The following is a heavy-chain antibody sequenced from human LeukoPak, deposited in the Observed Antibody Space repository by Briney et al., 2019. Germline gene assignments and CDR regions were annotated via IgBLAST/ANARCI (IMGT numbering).Heavy chain of an antibody. CDR1: GGSINNSPYY. CDR2: MHYSGTT. CDR3: ARNDRGRPADY. D-gene: IGHD1-26*01. V-gene: IGHV4-39*01. Sequence: PSETLSPTCTVSGGSINNSPYYWGWIRQPPGKELEWIVSMHYSGTTYYNPSLKSRVTISVDTSKNQFSLRLISVTAADTAVFYCARNDRGRPADYWGQGTLVTVSS. J-gene: IGHJ4*02.